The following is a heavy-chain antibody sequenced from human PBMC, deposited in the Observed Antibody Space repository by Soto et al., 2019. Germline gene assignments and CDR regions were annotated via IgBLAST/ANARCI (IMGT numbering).Heavy chain of an antibody. CDR3: ARHGLGDFWSGYPGMDV. CDR1: GFTVSSNY. CDR2: IYSGGST. D-gene: IGHD3-3*01. J-gene: IGHJ6*02. Sequence: GGSLRLSCAASGFTVSSNYMSWVRQAPGKGLEWVSVIYSGGSTYYADSVKGRFTISRDNSKNTLYLQMNSLRAEDTAVYYCARHGLGDFWSGYPGMDVWGQGTTVTVSS. V-gene: IGHV3-53*01.